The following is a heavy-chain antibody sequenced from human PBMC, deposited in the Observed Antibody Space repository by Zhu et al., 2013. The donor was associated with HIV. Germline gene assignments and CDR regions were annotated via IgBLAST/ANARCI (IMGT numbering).Heavy chain of an antibody. D-gene: IGHD2-2*02. CDR1: DYTFTSYG. CDR2: ISGYNGNT. Sequence: QSGTDMKKPGASVKVSCKASDYTFTSYGITWVRQAPGQGLEWMGWISGYNGNTNYAQKFQGRLTIEADKSTNTAYMQLRGLTFDDTAMYYCARDGGTVATLYVFQSWGPGTLVTVSA. V-gene: IGHV1-18*01. CDR3: ARDGGTVATLYVFQS. J-gene: IGHJ4*02.